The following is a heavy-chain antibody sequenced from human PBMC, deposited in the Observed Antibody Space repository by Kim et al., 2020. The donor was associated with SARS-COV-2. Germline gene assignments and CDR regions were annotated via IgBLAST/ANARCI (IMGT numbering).Heavy chain of an antibody. CDR3: ARHASLSSSSLDY. CDR1: GYSFTSYW. J-gene: IGHJ4*02. V-gene: IGHV5-51*01. CDR2: IYPGDSDT. Sequence: GESLKISCKGSGYSFTSYWIGWVRQMLGKGLEWMGIIYPGDSDTRYSPSFQGQVTISADKSISTAYLQWSSLKASDTAMYYCARHASLSSSSLDYWGQGTLVTVSS. D-gene: IGHD6-6*01.